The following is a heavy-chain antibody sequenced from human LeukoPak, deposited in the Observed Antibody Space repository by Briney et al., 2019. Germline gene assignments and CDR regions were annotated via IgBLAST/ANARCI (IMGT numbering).Heavy chain of an antibody. J-gene: IGHJ5*02. CDR1: GYTFTSYD. CDR2: MNPNSGDT. Sequence: ASVKVSCKASGYTFTSYDINWVRQATGQGLEWMGWMNPNSGDTGYAQKFQGRVTMTRNRSISTAYMELSSLRSQDTAVYYCARDQWELRWFDPWGQGALVTVSS. V-gene: IGHV1-8*01. CDR3: ARDQWELRWFDP. D-gene: IGHD1-26*01.